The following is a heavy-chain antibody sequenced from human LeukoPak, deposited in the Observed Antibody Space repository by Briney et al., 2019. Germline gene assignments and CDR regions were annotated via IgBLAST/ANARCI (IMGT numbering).Heavy chain of an antibody. CDR2: IYHSGST. Sequence: SQTLSLTCTVSGGSISSGGYYWSWIRQPPGKGLEWIGYIYHSGSTYYNPSLKSRVTISVDRSKNQFSLKLSSVTAADTAVYYCARYSPMIAPHAPVLWGQGTLVTVSS. V-gene: IGHV4-30-2*01. CDR3: ARYSPMIAPHAPVL. J-gene: IGHJ4*02. CDR1: GGSISSGGYY. D-gene: IGHD3-22*01.